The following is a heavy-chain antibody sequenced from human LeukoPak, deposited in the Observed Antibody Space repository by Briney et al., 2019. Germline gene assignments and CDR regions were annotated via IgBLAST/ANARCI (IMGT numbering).Heavy chain of an antibody. J-gene: IGHJ4*02. Sequence: GSVKVSCQASGYTFTSYGISWVRQAPGQGLEWMGWISAYNGNTNYAQKPQGRVTMTTDTSTSTAYMELRSLRSDDMAVYYCARAGVTMVRGVIDYWGQGTLVTVSS. CDR3: ARAGVTMVRGVIDY. V-gene: IGHV1-18*03. CDR1: GYTFTSYG. D-gene: IGHD3-10*01. CDR2: ISAYNGNT.